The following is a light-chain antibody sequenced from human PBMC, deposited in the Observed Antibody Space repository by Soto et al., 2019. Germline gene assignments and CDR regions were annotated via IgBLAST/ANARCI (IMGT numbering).Light chain of an antibody. CDR2: GAS. CDR3: QQYGSSPRT. V-gene: IGKV3-20*01. J-gene: IGKJ1*01. Sequence: EIVLTQSPGTLSLSPGERATLSCRASQSVSSNYLAWHQQKPGQAPRLLIYGASSRATGIPDRFSGSGSGTDFTLSISRLESEDFAVYYCQQYGSSPRTFGQGTKVDIK. CDR1: QSVSSNY.